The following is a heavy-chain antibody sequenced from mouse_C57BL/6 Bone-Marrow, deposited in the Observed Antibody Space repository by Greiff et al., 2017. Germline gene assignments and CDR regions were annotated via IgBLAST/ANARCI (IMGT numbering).Heavy chain of an antibody. CDR2: IDPSDSYT. CDR3: ARDYGSPYYFDY. Sequence: VQLQQSGAELVMPGASVKLSCKASGYTFTSYWMHWVKQRPGQGLEWIGEIDPSDSYTNYNQKFKGKSTLPVDKSSSTAYMQLSSLTSVDSAVYYCARDYGSPYYFDYWGQGTTLTVSS. J-gene: IGHJ2*01. D-gene: IGHD1-1*01. CDR1: GYTFTSYW. V-gene: IGHV1-69*01.